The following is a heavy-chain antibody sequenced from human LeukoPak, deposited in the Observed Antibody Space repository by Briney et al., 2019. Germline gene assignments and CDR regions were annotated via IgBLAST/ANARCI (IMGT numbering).Heavy chain of an antibody. CDR1: GFTFSSYW. Sequence: TGGSLRLSCAASGFTFSSYWMSWVRQAPGKGLEWVANIKQDGSEKYYVDSVKGRFTISRDNAKNSLYLQMNSLRAEDTAVYYCARAPTPRYYYYYMDVWGKGTTVTVSS. CDR3: ARAPTPRYYYYYMDV. J-gene: IGHJ6*03. CDR2: IKQDGSEK. V-gene: IGHV3-7*01.